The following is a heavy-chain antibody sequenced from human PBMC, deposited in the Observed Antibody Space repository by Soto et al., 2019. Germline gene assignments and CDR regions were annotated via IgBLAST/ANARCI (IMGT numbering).Heavy chain of an antibody. Sequence: QVTLKESGPVVVNPTETLTLTCTVSGFSLSHARVGVSWIRQPPGKALEWLAHIFSNDEKSYSTSLKNRLTTSKDTSKSQVVLTVTNVAPVDSGTFSCALIRVCSRPDCYWAPSAPWGQGTLVTVSS. D-gene: IGHD2-2*01. CDR2: IFSNDEK. CDR3: ALIRVCSRPDCYWAPSAP. V-gene: IGHV2-26*01. CDR1: GFSLSHARVG. J-gene: IGHJ5*02.